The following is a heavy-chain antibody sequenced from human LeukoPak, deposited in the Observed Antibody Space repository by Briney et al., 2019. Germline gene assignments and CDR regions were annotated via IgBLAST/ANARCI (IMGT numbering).Heavy chain of an antibody. J-gene: IGHJ6*03. CDR1: GYTLTVYY. Sequence: GASVKVSCKASGYTLTVYYMHWVRQAPGQGLEWMGWINPNSGGTNYAQKFQGRVTMTRDTSISTAYMELSRLRSDDTAVYYCARDTYYGSGSYYGDMDVWGKGTTVTISS. CDR3: ARDTYYGSGSYYGDMDV. V-gene: IGHV1-2*02. CDR2: INPNSGGT. D-gene: IGHD3-10*01.